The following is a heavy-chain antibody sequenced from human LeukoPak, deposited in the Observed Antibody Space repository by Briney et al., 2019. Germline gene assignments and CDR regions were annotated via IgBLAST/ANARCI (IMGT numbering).Heavy chain of an antibody. CDR1: GFTFSSYSM. CDR3: ARDIHYYDSSGYAAGYYYYGMDV. J-gene: IGHJ6*02. Sequence: GSLRLSCAAFGFTFSSYSMNWVRQPPGKGLEWIGEIYHSGSTNYNPSLKSRVTISVDKSKNQFSLKLSSVTAADTAVYYCARDIHYYDSSGYAAGYYYYGMDVWGQGTTVTVSS. V-gene: IGHV4-4*02. CDR2: IYHSGST. D-gene: IGHD3-22*01.